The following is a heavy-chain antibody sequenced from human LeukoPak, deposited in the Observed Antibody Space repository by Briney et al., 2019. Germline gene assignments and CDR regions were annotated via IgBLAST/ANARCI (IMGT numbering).Heavy chain of an antibody. CDR1: GFLLSNAW. Sequence: GGSLRLSCTTSGFLLSNAWMSWVRQAPGKGLEWLGRIKTKTAGGTIDYAAPVQGRFTISREDSKNTLFLQMSRLKTEDTAVYYCATTITGYYGDWGYDAFDIWGRGTLVTVSS. J-gene: IGHJ3*02. CDR2: IKTKTAGGTI. V-gene: IGHV3-15*01. CDR3: ATTITGYYGDWGYDAFDI. D-gene: IGHD4-17*01.